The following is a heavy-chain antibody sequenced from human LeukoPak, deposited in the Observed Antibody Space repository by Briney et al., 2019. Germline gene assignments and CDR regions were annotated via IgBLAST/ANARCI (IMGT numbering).Heavy chain of an antibody. CDR2: INHSGST. CDR3: ARRYGGSYKRTRPKNRGVWYFDL. CDR1: GGSFSGYY. V-gene: IGHV4-34*01. D-gene: IGHD1-26*01. Sequence: SETLSLTCAVYGGSFSGYYWSWIRQPPGKGLEWIGEINHSGSTNYNPSLKSRVTISVDTSKNQFSLKLSSVTAADTAVYYCARRYGGSYKRTRPKNRGVWYFDLWGRGTLVTVSS. J-gene: IGHJ2*01.